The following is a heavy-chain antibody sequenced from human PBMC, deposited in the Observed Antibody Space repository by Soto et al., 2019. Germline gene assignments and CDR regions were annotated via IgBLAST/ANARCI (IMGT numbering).Heavy chain of an antibody. CDR1: GYTFTSYD. J-gene: IGHJ6*03. Sequence: QVQVVQSGAEVKKPGASVKVSCKASGYTFTSYDVTWVRQAPGQGLEWMGWMNPNSGNAGYAQKFQGRVTITSATPISTAYMVPSSLTTDDTAVSYSARGPFNTMSGSSFYYHYMDVWGKGTTVSVSS. V-gene: IGHV1-8*01. CDR2: MNPNSGNA. D-gene: IGHD2-2*01. CDR3: ARGPFNTMSGSSFYYHYMDV.